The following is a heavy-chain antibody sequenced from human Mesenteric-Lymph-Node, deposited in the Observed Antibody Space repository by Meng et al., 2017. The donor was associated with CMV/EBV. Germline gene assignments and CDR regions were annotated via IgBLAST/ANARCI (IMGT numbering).Heavy chain of an antibody. V-gene: IGHV3-21*01. CDR1: GFAFSSRS. Sequence: SGFAFSSRSLNWVRQAPGKGLEWVASISPYSNYIYYGDSVKGRFTISRDNAKDSLHLQMNSLRAEDTAVYYCARVDQSYDNSDYYYYWGQGTLVTVSS. CDR3: ARVDQSYDNSDYYYY. J-gene: IGHJ4*02. D-gene: IGHD3-22*01. CDR2: ISPYSNYI.